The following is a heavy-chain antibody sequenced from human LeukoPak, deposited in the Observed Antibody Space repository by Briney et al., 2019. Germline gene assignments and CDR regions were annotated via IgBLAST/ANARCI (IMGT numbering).Heavy chain of an antibody. Sequence: PGGSLRLSCAASGXTYSNYWMHWVRQTPGKGLVWVSRINSDASSTSYADSVKGRFTISRDRAKNTLYLQMNGLRADDTAVYYCATSLYSGTKLDYWGQGTLVTVSS. D-gene: IGHD1-26*01. CDR1: GXTYSNYW. V-gene: IGHV3-74*01. CDR3: ATSLYSGTKLDY. J-gene: IGHJ4*02. CDR2: INSDASST.